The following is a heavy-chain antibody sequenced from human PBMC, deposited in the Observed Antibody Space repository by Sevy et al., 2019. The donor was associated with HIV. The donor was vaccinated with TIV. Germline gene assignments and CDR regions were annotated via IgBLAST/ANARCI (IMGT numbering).Heavy chain of an antibody. CDR2: IIPLFGTT. CDR3: ARTDYYDSSGYFYFDY. D-gene: IGHD3-22*01. CDR1: GGTFSTSP. J-gene: IGHJ4*02. V-gene: IGHV1-69*13. Sequence: ASVKVSCKASGGTFSTSPINWVRQAPGQGLEWMGGIIPLFGTTKYAQKFQGRVRIIADESTSTAFLEMNNLRSEDTAVHYCARTDYYDSSGYFYFDYWGQGTLVTVSS.